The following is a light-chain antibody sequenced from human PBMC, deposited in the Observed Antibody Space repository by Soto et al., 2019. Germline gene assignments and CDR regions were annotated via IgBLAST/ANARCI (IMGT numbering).Light chain of an antibody. CDR1: QSISSY. CDR2: AAS. Sequence: GDRVTITCRASQSISSYLNWYQQKPGKAPKLLIYAASSLQSGVPTRFSGSGSGTDFTLTISSLQPEDFATYYCQQSYSTPRTFGQGTKVEIK. J-gene: IGKJ1*01. V-gene: IGKV1-39*01. CDR3: QQSYSTPRT.